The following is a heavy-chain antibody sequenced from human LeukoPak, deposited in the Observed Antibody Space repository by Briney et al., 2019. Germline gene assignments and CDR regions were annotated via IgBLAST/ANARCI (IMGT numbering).Heavy chain of an antibody. Sequence: PGGSLRLSCAASGFTFSSYFMNWVRQAPGKGLEWVSGISGSGSSTYYADSVKGRFTISRDNSKNTLYLQMGSLRAEDMAVYYCARDFDDSSGYAGDAFDIWGQGTMVTVSS. CDR1: GFTFSSYF. CDR2: ISGSGSST. CDR3: ARDFDDSSGYAGDAFDI. D-gene: IGHD3-22*01. J-gene: IGHJ3*02. V-gene: IGHV3-23*01.